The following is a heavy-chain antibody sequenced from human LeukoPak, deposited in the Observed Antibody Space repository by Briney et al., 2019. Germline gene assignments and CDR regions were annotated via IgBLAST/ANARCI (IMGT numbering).Heavy chain of an antibody. Sequence: GGSLRLSCVASGFTFSAYDMHCVRQTPGKGLEWVAFIRFDGSNEGYTDSVKGRFAISRDNSKSTLYLQINSLRPDDTAMYYCVKCGHSSCWPNWLDPWGQGTLVTVSS. D-gene: IGHD6-19*01. J-gene: IGHJ5*02. CDR1: GFTFSAYD. V-gene: IGHV3-30*02. CDR3: VKCGHSSCWPNWLDP. CDR2: IRFDGSNE.